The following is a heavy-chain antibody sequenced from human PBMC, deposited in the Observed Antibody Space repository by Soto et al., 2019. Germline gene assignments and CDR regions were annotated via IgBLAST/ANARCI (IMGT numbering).Heavy chain of an antibody. J-gene: IGHJ3*02. V-gene: IGHV3-48*01. CDR2: ISSSSSTI. D-gene: IGHD3-10*01. CDR3: AKALFSSGSYQSRAFDI. Sequence: GGSLRLSCAASGFTFSSYSMNWVRQAPGKGLEWVSYISSSSSTIYYADSVKGRFTISRDNSKNILYLQMNSLRAEDTAVYYCAKALFSSGSYQSRAFDIWGQGTMVTVSS. CDR1: GFTFSSYS.